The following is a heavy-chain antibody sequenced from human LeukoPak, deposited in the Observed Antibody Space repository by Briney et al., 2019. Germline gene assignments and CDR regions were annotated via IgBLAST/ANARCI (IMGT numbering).Heavy chain of an antibody. CDR3: ARFSLGGYDISTGLDY. V-gene: IGHV4-34*01. J-gene: IGHJ4*02. D-gene: IGHD3-9*01. CDR1: GGSFSGYY. CDR2: INHSGST. Sequence: SETLSLTCAVYGGSFSGYYWSWIRQPPGKGLEWIGEINHSGSTNYNPSLKSRVTISVDTSKNQFSLKLSSVTAADTAVYYCARFSLGGYDISTGLDYWGQGTLVTVSS.